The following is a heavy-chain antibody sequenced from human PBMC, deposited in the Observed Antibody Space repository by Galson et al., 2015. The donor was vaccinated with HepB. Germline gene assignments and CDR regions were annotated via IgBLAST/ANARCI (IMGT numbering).Heavy chain of an antibody. D-gene: IGHD2-2*03. Sequence: TLSLTCSVSGGSISSGDYYWSWIRQTPGKGPEWIGYIYYSGNTYYSPSLEGRVTISVDTSKNQFSLKLSSVTAADTAVYYCARDAYGFCGTTICPSWFDPWGQGISVTVSS. CDR3: ARDAYGFCGTTICPSWFDP. V-gene: IGHV4-30-4*01. J-gene: IGHJ5*02. CDR2: IYYSGNT. CDR1: GGSISSGDYY.